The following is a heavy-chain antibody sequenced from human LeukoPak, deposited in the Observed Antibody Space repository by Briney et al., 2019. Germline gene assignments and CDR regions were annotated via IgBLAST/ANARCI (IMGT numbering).Heavy chain of an antibody. D-gene: IGHD1-26*01. V-gene: IGHV5-51*01. Sequence: GESLKISCKGSGYTFTDYWFGWVRQMPGKGLEWMGIMHPGNSDTRYSPSFEGQVTISADRSISTAYLQWSSLKASDTAMYYCARATWEVVSPYYFDYWGQGTLVTVSS. CDR2: MHPGNSDT. J-gene: IGHJ4*02. CDR1: GYTFTDYW. CDR3: ARATWEVVSPYYFDY.